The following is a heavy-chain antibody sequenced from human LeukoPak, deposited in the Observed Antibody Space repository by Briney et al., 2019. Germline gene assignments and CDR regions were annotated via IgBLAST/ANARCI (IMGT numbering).Heavy chain of an antibody. V-gene: IGHV3-74*01. CDR3: HPLGYTSN. CDR2: VKNDGST. J-gene: IGHJ4*02. CDR1: GFTFSSRW. D-gene: IGHD6-13*01. Sequence: TGGSLRISCVVSGFTSGFTFSSRWMHWVRQAPGKGLVWVSLVKNDGSTNYADSVKGRFTVSRDNAENTLYLQMNNLRVEDTALYFCHPLGYTSNWGQGTLVTVSS.